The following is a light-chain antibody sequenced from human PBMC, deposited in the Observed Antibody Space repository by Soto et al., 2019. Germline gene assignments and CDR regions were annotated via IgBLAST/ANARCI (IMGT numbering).Light chain of an antibody. CDR3: QQYNSYPWT. V-gene: IGKV1-5*03. Sequence: DIQLTQSPPTLSACVAACADIXVRASQSISSWLACYQQKPGKAPKLLIYKASSLESGVPSRFSGSGSETEFTLTISSLQPDDFATYYCQQYNSYPWTFGQGTKVDI. J-gene: IGKJ1*01. CDR2: KAS. CDR1: QSISSW.